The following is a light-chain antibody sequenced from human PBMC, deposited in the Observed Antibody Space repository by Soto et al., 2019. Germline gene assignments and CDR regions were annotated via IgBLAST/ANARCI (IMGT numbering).Light chain of an antibody. Sequence: EIVLTQSPDTLSLSPGERATLSCRASQSISSSYLAWYQQKPGQAPRLLIYGAFSRATGIPDRFSGSGSGTDFTLTISRLEPEDFALYFCQQFGSLVTCGGGTKVEIK. CDR1: QSISSSY. V-gene: IGKV3-20*01. CDR3: QQFGSLVT. CDR2: GAF. J-gene: IGKJ4*01.